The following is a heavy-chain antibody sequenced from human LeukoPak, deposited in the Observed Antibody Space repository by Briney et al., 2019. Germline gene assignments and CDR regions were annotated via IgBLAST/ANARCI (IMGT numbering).Heavy chain of an antibody. D-gene: IGHD2-15*01. CDR1: GFTFSSYA. J-gene: IGHJ6*02. CDR2: ISYDGSNK. Sequence: GRSLRLSCAASGFTFSSYAMHWVRQAPGKGLEWVAVISYDGSNKYYADSVKGRFTISRDNSTNTLYLQMDSLRAEDTAVYYCAGGHCSGGSCFYYGMDVWGQGTTVTVSS. CDR3: AGGHCSGGSCFYYGMDV. V-gene: IGHV3-30-3*01.